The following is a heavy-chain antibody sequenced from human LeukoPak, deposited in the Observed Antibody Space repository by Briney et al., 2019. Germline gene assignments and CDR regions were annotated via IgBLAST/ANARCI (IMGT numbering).Heavy chain of an antibody. V-gene: IGHV1-2*02. CDR3: ATARVPMAVAGLYYFDY. J-gene: IGHJ4*02. Sequence: ASVKVSFKASGYTFTSYYRHWLRQAPGQGPEWMGWIKPDSGSSHYAQKFQGRVTMTRDTSSNSAYMDLTSLKSDDTALYYCATARVPMAVAGLYYFDYWGQGALVTVSS. D-gene: IGHD6-19*01. CDR2: IKPDSGSS. CDR1: GYTFTSYY.